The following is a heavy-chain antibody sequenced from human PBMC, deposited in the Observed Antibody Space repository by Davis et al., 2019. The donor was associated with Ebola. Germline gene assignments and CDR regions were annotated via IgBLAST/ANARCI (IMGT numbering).Heavy chain of an antibody. CDR1: GYTFTTYG. J-gene: IGHJ4*02. D-gene: IGHD3-3*01. V-gene: IGHV1-18*01. CDR2: ISAYNGNT. CDR3: ARPSDFWSGYSLYYFDY. Sequence: AASVKVSCKASGYTFTTYGISWVRQAPGQGLEWMGWISAYNGNTHHAQKFQGRVTITRDTSASTAYMELSSLRSEDTAVYYCARPSDFWSGYSLYYFDYWGQGTLVTVSS.